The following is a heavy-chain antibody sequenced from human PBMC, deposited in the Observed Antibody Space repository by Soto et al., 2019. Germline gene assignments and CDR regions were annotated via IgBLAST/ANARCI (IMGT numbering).Heavy chain of an antibody. CDR2: IRGSGSAT. J-gene: IGHJ4*02. CDR1: GFTFGSYT. D-gene: IGHD6-13*01. CDR3: ANMSSSWTRLVDY. Sequence: EVQLLESGGGLVQPGGSLRLSCAASGFTFGSYTLSWVRQAPGKGLEWVSTIRGSGSATYYADSVKGRFTISRDNSKNTLHLQVNSLRVEDTAVYYCANMSSSWTRLVDYWGQGTLVTVSS. V-gene: IGHV3-23*01.